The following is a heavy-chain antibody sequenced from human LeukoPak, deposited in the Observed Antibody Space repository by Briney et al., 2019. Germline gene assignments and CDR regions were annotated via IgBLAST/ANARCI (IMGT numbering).Heavy chain of an antibody. V-gene: IGHV5-51*01. CDR2: IYPADSDI. Sequence: GESLKISCKGSGYRFTSYWIGWVRQIPGKGLEWMAIIYPADSDIRYSPSFQGQVTISADKSISTAYLQWSSLKASDAAMYYCARSLTAAAGDYWGQGTLVTVSS. J-gene: IGHJ4*02. CDR3: ARSLTAAAGDY. D-gene: IGHD6-25*01. CDR1: GYRFTSYW.